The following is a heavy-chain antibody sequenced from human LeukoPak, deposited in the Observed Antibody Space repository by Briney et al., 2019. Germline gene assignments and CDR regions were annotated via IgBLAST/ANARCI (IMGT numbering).Heavy chain of an antibody. J-gene: IGHJ3*02. CDR3: ARDGGFGFLAAFDI. Sequence: PGGSLRLSCAASGFTVSSNYMNWVRQAPRKGLEWISYISGSGSVSYYEDSVKGRFTISRDNAKNSLYLQMNSLRDEDTALYYCARDGGFGFLAAFDIWGQGTMVTVSS. V-gene: IGHV3-48*02. D-gene: IGHD3-10*01. CDR1: GFTVSSNY. CDR2: ISGSGSVS.